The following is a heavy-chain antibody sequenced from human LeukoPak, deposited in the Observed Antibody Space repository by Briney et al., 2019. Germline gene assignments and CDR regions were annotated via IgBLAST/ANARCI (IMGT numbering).Heavy chain of an antibody. CDR3: ARDSMGFGMGLDY. D-gene: IGHD1-14*01. Sequence: PGGSLRLSCAASGFTFSSYSMNWVRQAPGKGLEWVSSISSSSYIYYADSVKGRFTISRDNAKNSLYLQMNSLRAEDTAVYYCARDSMGFGMGLDYWGQGTLVTVSS. V-gene: IGHV3-21*01. J-gene: IGHJ4*02. CDR2: ISSSSYI. CDR1: GFTFSSYS.